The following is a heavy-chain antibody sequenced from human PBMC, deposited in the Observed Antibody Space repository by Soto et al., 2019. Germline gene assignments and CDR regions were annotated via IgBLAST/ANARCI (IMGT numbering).Heavy chain of an antibody. CDR3: ARGRGYCSSTSCYSGLVDY. Sequence: QVQLVESGGGVVQPGRSLRLSCAASGFTFSSYAMHWVRQAPGKGLEWVAVLSYDGSNKYYADSVKGRFTISRDNSKNTLYLQMNSLRAEDTAVYYCARGRGYCSSTSCYSGLVDYWGQGTLVTVSS. D-gene: IGHD2-2*01. CDR1: GFTFSSYA. V-gene: IGHV3-30-3*01. CDR2: LSYDGSNK. J-gene: IGHJ4*02.